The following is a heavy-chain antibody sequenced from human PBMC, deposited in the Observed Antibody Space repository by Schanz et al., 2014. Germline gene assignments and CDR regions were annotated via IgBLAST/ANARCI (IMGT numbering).Heavy chain of an antibody. V-gene: IGHV3-15*01. CDR2: IKSNTDGGTT. D-gene: IGHD2-2*02. CDR3: TSMATIPRNWFDP. Sequence: EAELVESGGGLVKPGGSLRLSCVVSGFTFTNAWMSWVRQAPGKGLEWVGRIKSNTDGGTTDYATPVKGRFTISRDDSKNTLYLQMNSLKSEDTAVYYCTSMATIPRNWFDPWGQGTLVTVSS. J-gene: IGHJ5*02. CDR1: GFTFTNAW.